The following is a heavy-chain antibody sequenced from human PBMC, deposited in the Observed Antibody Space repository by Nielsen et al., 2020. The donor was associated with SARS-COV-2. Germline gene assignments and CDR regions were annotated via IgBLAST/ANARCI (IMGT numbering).Heavy chain of an antibody. CDR1: GFTFSSRW. V-gene: IGHV3-7*01. CDR2: IKTDGSEK. J-gene: IGHJ4*02. Sequence: GESLKISCAASGFTFSSRWMSWVRQVPGKGLEWVADIKTDGSEKFYVDSVKGRFTIYRDNSKNTLYLQMNSLRAEDTAVYYCARLLRGKYYYYWGQGILVTVSS. D-gene: IGHD2/OR15-2a*01. CDR3: ARLLRGKYYYY.